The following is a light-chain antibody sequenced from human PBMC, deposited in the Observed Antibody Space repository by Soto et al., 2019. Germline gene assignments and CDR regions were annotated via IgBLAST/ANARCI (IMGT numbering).Light chain of an antibody. Sequence: IQMTQSASALSASVGDRVTITCRASQNINSWLAWYQQKPGKAPKLLIHKASSLQSGVPSRFSGSGSGTEFTLTISSLDPDDFATYYCQQYNGYGRFGQGTKVDIK. CDR2: KAS. V-gene: IGKV1-5*03. CDR3: QQYNGYGR. J-gene: IGKJ1*01. CDR1: QNINSW.